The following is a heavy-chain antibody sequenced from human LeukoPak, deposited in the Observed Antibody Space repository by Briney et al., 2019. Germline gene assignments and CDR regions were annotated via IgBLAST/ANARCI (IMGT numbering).Heavy chain of an antibody. CDR3: ARETPAAGPFDY. Sequence: SETLSLTCTVSGGSISSYYWSWIRQPPGKGLEWIGYIYYSGGTNYNPSLKSRVTISVDTSKNQFSLKLSSVTAADTAVYYCARETPAAGPFDYWGQGTLVTVSS. V-gene: IGHV4-59*01. J-gene: IGHJ4*02. CDR2: IYYSGGT. CDR1: GGSISSYY. D-gene: IGHD6-13*01.